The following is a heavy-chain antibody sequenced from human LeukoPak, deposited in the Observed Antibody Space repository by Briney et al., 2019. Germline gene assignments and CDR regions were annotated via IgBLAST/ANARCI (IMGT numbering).Heavy chain of an antibody. V-gene: IGHV3-23*01. CDR1: GFTFSAYW. J-gene: IGHJ4*02. CDR3: SGSGGSFGHS. D-gene: IGHD2-15*01. CDR2: ISGNGDIT. Sequence: RSGGSLRLSCAASGFTFSAYWMSWVRQAPGKGLEWVSGISGNGDITYYADSVKGRFTISRDNSNNTLYLQMNSLRAEDTAVYYCSGSGGSFGHSWGQGTLVTVSS.